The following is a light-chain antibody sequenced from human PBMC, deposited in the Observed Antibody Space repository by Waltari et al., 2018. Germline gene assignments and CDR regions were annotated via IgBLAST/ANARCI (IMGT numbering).Light chain of an antibody. CDR2: EVS. Sequence: DTVMTKTPLSLSVPPGQPASIPCTSSQSLLSTDGNTYLYLYLQKPGQSPQLLIYEVSVRFSGVPDRFSGSGSGTDFTLKISRVEAEDVGIYYCMQATHIPYTFGQGTKLQIK. V-gene: IGKV2-29*02. CDR1: QSLLSTDGNTY. J-gene: IGKJ2*01. CDR3: MQATHIPYT.